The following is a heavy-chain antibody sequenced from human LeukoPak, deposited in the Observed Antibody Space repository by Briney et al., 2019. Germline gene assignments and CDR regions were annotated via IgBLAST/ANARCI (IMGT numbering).Heavy chain of an antibody. J-gene: IGHJ6*03. V-gene: IGHV2-70*04. CDR2: IGWDDDK. D-gene: IGHD3-16*01. CDR3: ARFPGGLDYYYYYMDV. Sequence: SGPTLVKPPQTLTLTCSFSGFSLSTGGMRVSWIRQAPGKALEWLSRIGWDDDKYYSTFLETRLTISKDTSKNQVVLTVTNVDPADTATYYCARFPGGLDYYYYYMDVWGKGTTVTVSS. CDR1: GFSLSTGGMR.